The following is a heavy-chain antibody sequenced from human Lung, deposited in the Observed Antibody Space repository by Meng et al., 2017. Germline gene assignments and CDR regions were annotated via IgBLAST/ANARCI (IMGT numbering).Heavy chain of an antibody. CDR2: INPKSGDT. CDR3: ARDEDISAAGKLFGDY. J-gene: IGHJ4*02. V-gene: IGHV1-2*06. D-gene: IGHD6-13*01. Sequence: QVKLGQSGAEVKKPGASVKVSCKASGYTFPDHWLHWVRRAPGQGLEWMGRINPKSGDTHYAQRFQGRVTMTGDTSISTAYMELSGLRSDDTAMYYCARDEDISAAGKLFGDYWGQGTLVTVSS. CDR1: GYTFPDHW.